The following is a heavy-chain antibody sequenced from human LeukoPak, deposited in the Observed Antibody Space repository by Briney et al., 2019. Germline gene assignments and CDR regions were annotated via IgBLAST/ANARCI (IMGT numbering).Heavy chain of an antibody. Sequence: ASVKVSCKASGGTFSSYAISWVRQAPGQGREWMGGIIPIFGTANYAQKFQGRVAITTDESTRTAYMEPSSLRSEHTAVYYCARDVNSRGPFDYWGQGTLVTVSS. CDR2: IIPIFGTA. J-gene: IGHJ4*02. D-gene: IGHD2/OR15-2a*01. CDR3: ARDVNSRGPFDY. V-gene: IGHV1-69*05. CDR1: GGTFSSYA.